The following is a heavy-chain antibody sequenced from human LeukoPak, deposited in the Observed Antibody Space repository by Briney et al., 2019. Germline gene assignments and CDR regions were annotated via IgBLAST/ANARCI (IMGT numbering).Heavy chain of an antibody. V-gene: IGHV3-11*01. CDR1: GFTFSSYA. D-gene: IGHD1-14*01. J-gene: IGHJ4*02. Sequence: PGGSLRLSCAASGFTFSSYAMSWIRQAPGKGLEWVSYISSSGSTIYYADSVKGRFTISRDNAKNSLYLQMNSLRAEDTAVYYCAREDFLPPGTDYWGQGTLVTVSS. CDR2: ISSSGSTI. CDR3: AREDFLPPGTDY.